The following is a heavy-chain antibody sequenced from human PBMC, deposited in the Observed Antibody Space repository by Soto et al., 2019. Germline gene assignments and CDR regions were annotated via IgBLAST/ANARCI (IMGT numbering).Heavy chain of an antibody. CDR3: ARDVPLGH. CDR1: GFTFNNYG. J-gene: IGHJ4*02. CDR2: IWYDGSIK. D-gene: IGHD3-16*01. Sequence: PGGSLRLSCAASGFTFNNYGMHWVRQAPGKGLEWVALIWYDGSIKYYADSVKGRFTTSRDNSQNTLYLQMNSLRPEDTAVYYCARDVPLGHWGQGALVTVSS. V-gene: IGHV3-30*02.